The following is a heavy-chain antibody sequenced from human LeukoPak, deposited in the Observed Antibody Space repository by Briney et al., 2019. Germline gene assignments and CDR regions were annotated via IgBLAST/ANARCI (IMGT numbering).Heavy chain of an antibody. CDR2: IIPIFGTA. CDR1: GGTFSSYA. V-gene: IGHV1-69*13. J-gene: IGHJ4*02. Sequence: VKVSCKASGGTFSSYAISWVRQAPGQGLEWMGGIIPIFGTANYAQKFQGRVTITADESTSTAYMELSSLRSEDTAVYYCARGSRIAAAGTHFDYWGQGTLVTVSS. D-gene: IGHD6-13*01. CDR3: ARGSRIAAAGTHFDY.